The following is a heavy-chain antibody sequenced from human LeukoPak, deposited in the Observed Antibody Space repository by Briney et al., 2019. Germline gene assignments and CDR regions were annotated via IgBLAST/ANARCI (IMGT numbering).Heavy chain of an antibody. D-gene: IGHD2-15*01. CDR1: GFTFSSYA. J-gene: IGHJ4*02. CDR3: AKDSATPYFDY. V-gene: IGHV3-23*01. Sequence: GGSLRLSCAASGFTFSSYAMSWVRQAPGKGLEWVSATSGSGGSTYYADSVQGRFTISRDNSKNTLYLQTHSLRAEDTAVYYCAKDSATPYFDYWGQGTLVTVSS. CDR2: TSGSGGST.